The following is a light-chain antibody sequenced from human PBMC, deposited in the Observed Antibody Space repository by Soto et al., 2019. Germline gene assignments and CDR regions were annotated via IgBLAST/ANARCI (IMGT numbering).Light chain of an antibody. CDR1: HSDIGSYDL. CDR3: CSYAGGNTLM. V-gene: IGLV2-23*01. CDR2: ENT. Sequence: QSALTQPASVSGSPGQSITISCMGTHSDIGSYDLVSWYQQFPGKAPKLIIYENTRRPSGVSDRFSGSKSGNTASLTISGLQPADESDYYCCSYAGGNTLMFGVGTKVTVL. J-gene: IGLJ3*02.